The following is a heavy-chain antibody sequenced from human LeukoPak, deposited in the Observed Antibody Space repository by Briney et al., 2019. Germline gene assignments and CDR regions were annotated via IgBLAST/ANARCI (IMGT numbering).Heavy chain of an antibody. CDR1: GLTVSAYY. D-gene: IGHD6-13*01. CDR2: IYSGGSGGHT. Sequence: PGEALRLSCAASGLTVSAYYMTWVRQAPGKGLEWVSDIYSGGSGGHTYYADSVKGRFTISRDNSKNTLYLQMSSLRAEDTAVYYCASDRDSSTWSYYWGQGTLVTVSS. J-gene: IGHJ4*02. CDR3: ASDRDSSTWSYY. V-gene: IGHV3-53*01.